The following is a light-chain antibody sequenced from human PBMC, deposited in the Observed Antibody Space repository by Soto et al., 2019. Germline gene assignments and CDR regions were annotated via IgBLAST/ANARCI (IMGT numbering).Light chain of an antibody. CDR1: SSDVGGYNY. CDR2: DVS. V-gene: IGLV2-14*01. CDR3: SSYTSSSTPYVV. Sequence: QSVLTQPASVSGSPGQSITISCNGTSSDVGGYNYVSWYQQHPGKAPKLMIYDVSNRPSGVSNRFSGSKSGNTASLTISGLQAEDEADYYCSSYTSSSTPYVVFGGGTKVTVL. J-gene: IGLJ2*01.